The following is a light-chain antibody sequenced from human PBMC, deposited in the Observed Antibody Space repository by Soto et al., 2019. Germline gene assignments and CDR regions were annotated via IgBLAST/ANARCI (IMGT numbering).Light chain of an antibody. V-gene: IGKV3-15*01. J-gene: IGKJ1*01. CDR3: QQYNVWPGWT. Sequence: EKVMSRSPATLSVSPGEEAPLSCRASQSVSSNLAWYQQKPGQAPRLLIYGASTRATGVPARFSGSGSGTEFTLTISSLQSEDFAVYYCQQYNVWPGWTFGQGTKVDIK. CDR1: QSVSSN. CDR2: GAS.